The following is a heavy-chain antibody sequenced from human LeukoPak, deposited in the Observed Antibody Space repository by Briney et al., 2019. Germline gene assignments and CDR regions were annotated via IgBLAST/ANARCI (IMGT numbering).Heavy chain of an antibody. J-gene: IGHJ4*02. Sequence: GGSLRLSCAASGFTVSSNYMSWVRQAPGKGLEWVSVIYSGGSTYYADSVKGRFTISRDNSKNTPYLQMNSLRAEDTAVYYCARDGAVGYSSSWYFSDKGGHFDYWGQGTLVTVSS. CDR2: IYSGGST. D-gene: IGHD6-13*01. V-gene: IGHV3-66*02. CDR3: ARDGAVGYSSSWYFSDKGGHFDY. CDR1: GFTVSSNY.